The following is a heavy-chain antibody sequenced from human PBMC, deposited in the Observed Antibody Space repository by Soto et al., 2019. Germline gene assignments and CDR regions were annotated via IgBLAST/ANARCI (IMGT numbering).Heavy chain of an antibody. D-gene: IGHD6-13*01. CDR2: IYYSGST. V-gene: IGHV4-39*01. J-gene: IGHJ5*02. Sequence: SETLSLTCTVSGGSISSSSYYWGWIRQPPGKGLEWIGSIYYSGSTYYNPSLKSRVTISVDTSKNQFSLKLSSVTAADTAVYYCAGFFLGAAAGTSNWFDPWGQGTLVTVSS. CDR3: AGFFLGAAAGTSNWFDP. CDR1: GGSISSSSYY.